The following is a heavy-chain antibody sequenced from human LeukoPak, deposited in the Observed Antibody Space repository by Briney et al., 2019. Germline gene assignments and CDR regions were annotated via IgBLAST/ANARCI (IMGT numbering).Heavy chain of an antibody. Sequence: GGSLRLSCAASGFTFSSYWMSWVRQAPGKGLEWVANIKQDGSEKYYVDSVKGRFTISRDNAKNSLYLQMNSLRAEDTAVYYCARERHYYGSGSYAYHFDYWGQGTLVTVSS. D-gene: IGHD3-10*01. J-gene: IGHJ4*02. V-gene: IGHV3-7*01. CDR1: GFTFSSYW. CDR2: IKQDGSEK. CDR3: ARERHYYGSGSYAYHFDY.